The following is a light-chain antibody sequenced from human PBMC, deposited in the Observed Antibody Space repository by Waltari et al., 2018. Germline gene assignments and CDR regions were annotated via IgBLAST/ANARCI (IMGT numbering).Light chain of an antibody. Sequence: DVVLTQSPLPLPVTLGQPASIPCPPSQSRLHSDGNTHLTWFQQRPGQSPRRLIYRVFNRDSGGTDRFSGSGSGTDFTLKISRVEAEDVGVYYCMQGTHWPYTFGQGTKLDIK. CDR3: MQGTHWPYT. CDR2: RVF. V-gene: IGKV2-30*02. CDR1: QSRLHSDGNTH. J-gene: IGKJ2*01.